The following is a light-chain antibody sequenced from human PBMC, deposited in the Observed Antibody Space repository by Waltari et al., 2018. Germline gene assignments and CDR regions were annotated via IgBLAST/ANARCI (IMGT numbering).Light chain of an antibody. CDR3: ASYTNTNTSI. CDR2: DVT. J-gene: IGLJ2*01. Sequence: YQQQPCTPPRLIIFDVTRWPSWVSHRLSGSKSCSGASLTISGLQTQDEADYYCASYTNTNTSIFGEGTKVAVL. V-gene: IGLV2-14*03.